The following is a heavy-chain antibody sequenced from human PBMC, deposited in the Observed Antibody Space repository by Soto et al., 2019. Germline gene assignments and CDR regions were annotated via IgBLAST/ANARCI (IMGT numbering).Heavy chain of an antibody. CDR1: GGSISSGPYY. CDR3: ARGNYCKSSGPFDY. V-gene: IGHV4-31*03. J-gene: IGHJ4*02. Sequence: QVQLQESGPGLVKPSQTLSLTCTVSGGSISSGPYYWSWIRQHPGKGMERTGYIYYSGSTYYNPSRESRVTRLVDTSSQQFSLQVSSVTAGDTAMYYSARGNYCKSSGPFDYWVPGTLVTVSS. CDR2: IYYSGST. D-gene: IGHD3-22*01.